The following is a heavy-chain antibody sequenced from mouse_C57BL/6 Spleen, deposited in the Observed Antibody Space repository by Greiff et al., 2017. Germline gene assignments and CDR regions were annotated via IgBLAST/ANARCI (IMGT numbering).Heavy chain of an antibody. CDR2: ISSGSSTI. V-gene: IGHV5-17*01. Sequence: VQLQQSGGGLVKPGGSLKLSCAASGFTFSDYGMHWVRQAPEKGLEWVAYISSGSSTIYYADTVKGRFTISRDNAKNTLFLQMTSLRSEDTAMYYCARLIPFAYWGQGTLVTVSA. CDR1: GFTFSDYG. J-gene: IGHJ3*01. CDR3: ARLIPFAY.